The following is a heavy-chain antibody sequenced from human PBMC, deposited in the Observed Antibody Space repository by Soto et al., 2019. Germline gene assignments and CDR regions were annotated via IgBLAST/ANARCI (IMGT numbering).Heavy chain of an antibody. V-gene: IGHV4-30-4*01. CDR1: GGSISSGYYY. CDR2: IYYSGNT. D-gene: IGHD5-18*01. Sequence: PSETLSLTCSVSGGSISSGYYYWSWIRQPPGKGLEWIGNIYYSGNTYYNPSLKSRLIISIDTSKNQFSLKVGSVTAADTAVYYCAKLQAYSYGPGAYFEYWGQGTLVTVSS. J-gene: IGHJ4*02. CDR3: AKLQAYSYGPGAYFEY.